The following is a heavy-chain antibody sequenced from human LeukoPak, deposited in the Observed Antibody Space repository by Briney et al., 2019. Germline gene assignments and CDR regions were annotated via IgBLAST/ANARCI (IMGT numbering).Heavy chain of an antibody. V-gene: IGHV1-69*05. Sequence: SVKVSCKASGGTFSSYAISWVRQAPGQGLEWMGGIIPIFGTANYAQKFQGRVTITTDESTSTAYMELSGLRSEDTAVYYCARESGQLGQFDYWGQGTLVTVSS. D-gene: IGHD6-13*01. CDR3: ARESGQLGQFDY. CDR2: IIPIFGTA. J-gene: IGHJ4*02. CDR1: GGTFSSYA.